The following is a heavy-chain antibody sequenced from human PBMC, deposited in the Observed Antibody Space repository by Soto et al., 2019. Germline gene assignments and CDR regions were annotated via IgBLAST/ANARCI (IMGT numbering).Heavy chain of an antibody. J-gene: IGHJ6*02. CDR3: ARDAPPGSRDYYYGMDV. V-gene: IGHV4-31*03. CDR1: GGSISSGGYY. D-gene: IGHD2-15*01. CDR2: IYYSGST. Sequence: KTSETLSLTCTVSGGSISSGGYYWSWIRQHPGKGLEWIGYIYYSGSTYYNPSLKSRVTISVDTSKNQFSLKLSSVTAADTAVYYCARDAPPGSRDYYYGMDVWGQGTTVTVSS.